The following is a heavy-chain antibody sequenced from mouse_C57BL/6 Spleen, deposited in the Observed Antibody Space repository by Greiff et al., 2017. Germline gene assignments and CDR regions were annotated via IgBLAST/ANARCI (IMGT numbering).Heavy chain of an antibody. Sequence: QVQLQQSGTELVKPGASVKLSCKASGYTFTSYWMHWVKQRPGQGLEWIGNINPSNGGTNYNEKFKSKATLTVDKSSSTAYMQLSSLTSEDSAVYYGARQVITAVVGTDYWYFDVWGTGTTVTVSS. CDR3: ARQVITAVVGTDYWYFDV. D-gene: IGHD1-1*01. J-gene: IGHJ1*03. CDR2: INPSNGGT. V-gene: IGHV1-53*01. CDR1: GYTFTSYW.